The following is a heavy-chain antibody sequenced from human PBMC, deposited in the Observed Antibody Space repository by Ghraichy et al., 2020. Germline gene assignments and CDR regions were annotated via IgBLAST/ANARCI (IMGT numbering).Heavy chain of an antibody. V-gene: IGHV4-4*09. CDR2: IYTSGST. CDR1: GGSISTYY. CDR3: VRSSGLAVESTAEYFRY. J-gene: IGHJ1*01. D-gene: IGHD2-15*01. Sequence: ETLSLTCSVSGGSISTYYWSWIRQPPGKGLEWIGYIYTSGSTQFNPSLKSRVTISVDTSKNQFSLKLTSVTAADTAVYYCVRSSGLAVESTAEYFRYWGQGTLVTVSS.